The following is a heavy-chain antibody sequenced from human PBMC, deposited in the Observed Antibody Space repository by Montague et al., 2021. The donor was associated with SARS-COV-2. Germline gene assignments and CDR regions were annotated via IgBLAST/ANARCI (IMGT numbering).Heavy chain of an antibody. CDR2: IYYSGST. D-gene: IGHD5-12*01. CDR1: DGSISSYY. V-gene: IGHV4-59*01. CDR3: ARGAGRGSGSGQYYSCCYGMDV. Sequence: SETLSLTCTASDGSISSYYWSWIRQPPGKGLELIWYIYYSGSTNYNPSLKSRVTISVDRSKNQFSLKLSSVTAAATAVYYCARGAGRGSGSGQYYSCCYGMDVWGQGTPVTVSS. J-gene: IGHJ6*01.